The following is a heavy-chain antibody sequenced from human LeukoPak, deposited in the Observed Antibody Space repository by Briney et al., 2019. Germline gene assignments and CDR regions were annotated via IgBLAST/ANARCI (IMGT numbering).Heavy chain of an antibody. V-gene: IGHV3-20*04. CDR2: INWNGGST. CDR1: GFTFDDYG. CDR3: ASTIFGGFDP. Sequence: PGGSLRVSCAASGFTFDDYGMNCVRQAPGKGLEWVSGINWNGGSTGYADSVKGRFTISRDNAKNSLYLQMNSLRAEDTALYYCASTIFGGFDPWGQGTLVTVSS. D-gene: IGHD3-3*01. J-gene: IGHJ5*02.